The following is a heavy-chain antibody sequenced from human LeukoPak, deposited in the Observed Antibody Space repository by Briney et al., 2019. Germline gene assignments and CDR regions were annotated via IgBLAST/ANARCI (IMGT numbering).Heavy chain of an antibody. J-gene: IGHJ5*02. V-gene: IGHV3-7*04. CDR3: VRAHHPGGWFDP. CDR2: IKKDGSEK. Sequence: GGSLRLSCAASGFTFSSYWMSWVRQAPGKGLEWVANIKKDGSEKYYVDSVKGRFTISRDNAKNSLYLQMNSLTAEDTAVHYCVRAHHPGGWFDPWGQGTLVTVPS. CDR1: GFTFSSYW. D-gene: IGHD3-10*01.